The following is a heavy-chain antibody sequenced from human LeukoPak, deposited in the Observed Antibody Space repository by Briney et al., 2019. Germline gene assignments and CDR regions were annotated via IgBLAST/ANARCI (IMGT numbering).Heavy chain of an antibody. J-gene: IGHJ1*01. CDR3: TGDGKSYDSSGNYCVRYFEH. Sequence: GGSLRLSCTASGFTFSYYAVSSVRQAPGKGLEWVGFIRSKADGGTTEYAAYVKGRFTISRDDSKSITYSQINSLKTEDTAVYYYTGDGKSYDSSGNYCVRYFEHWGQGTLVTVSS. D-gene: IGHD3-22*01. CDR2: IRSKADGGTT. CDR1: GFTFSYYA. V-gene: IGHV3-49*04.